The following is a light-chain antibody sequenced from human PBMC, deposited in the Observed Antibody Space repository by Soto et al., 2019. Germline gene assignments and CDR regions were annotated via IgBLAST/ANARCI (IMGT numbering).Light chain of an antibody. J-gene: IGKJ1*01. CDR3: QQYGSSPWT. CDR1: QSVSSSY. Sequence: EIVLTQSPGTLSLSPGERDTLSCRASQSVSSSYLAWYQQKPGQAPRPLIYGASSRAIGIQDRFSGSGSGTDFTLTISRLEPEDCAVYYCQQYGSSPWTFGQGTKVEIK. CDR2: GAS. V-gene: IGKV3-20*01.